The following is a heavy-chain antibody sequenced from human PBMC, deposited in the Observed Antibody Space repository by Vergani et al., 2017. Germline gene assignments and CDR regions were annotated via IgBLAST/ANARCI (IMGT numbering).Heavy chain of an antibody. CDR3: AKDPSTYYYGSGSFDY. CDR1: GFPFDDYA. Sequence: EVQLVESGGGLVQPGRSLRLSCAASGFPFDDYAMHWVRQAPGKGVEWVSGISWNSGSIGYADTVKGRFTISRDNAKNSLYLQMNSLRAEDTALYYCAKDPSTYYYGSGSFDYWGQGTLVTVSS. V-gene: IGHV3-9*01. D-gene: IGHD3-10*01. CDR2: ISWNSGSI. J-gene: IGHJ4*02.